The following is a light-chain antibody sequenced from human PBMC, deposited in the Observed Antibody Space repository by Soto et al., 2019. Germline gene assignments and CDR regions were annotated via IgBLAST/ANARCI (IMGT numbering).Light chain of an antibody. CDR3: QSFDSSLSGWV. Sequence: QSVLTQPPSVSGAPGQRVTISCTGSSSNIGAGYDVHWYQQLPGTAPKLLIYSNNNRPSGVPDRFSGSKSGTSASLAITWLQAEDEADYYCQSFDSSLSGWVFGGGNKLTVL. V-gene: IGLV1-40*01. CDR1: SSNIGAGYD. J-gene: IGLJ3*02. CDR2: SNN.